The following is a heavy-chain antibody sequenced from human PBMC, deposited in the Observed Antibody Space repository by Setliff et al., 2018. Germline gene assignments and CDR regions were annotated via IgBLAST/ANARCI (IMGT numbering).Heavy chain of an antibody. CDR1: GASINSLSW. CDR3: ATDGPVLNGDYIS. V-gene: IGHV4-4*02. Sequence: SETLSLTCTVSGASINSLSWWSWVRQSPGKGLEWIGEIYHDGNDKFYPSVHYSPSLESRVTISVDKSKNQFSLSLRSVTAADTAVYYCATDGPVLNGDYISWGQGTLVTVSS. CDR2: IYHDGND. D-gene: IGHD3-10*01. J-gene: IGHJ5*02.